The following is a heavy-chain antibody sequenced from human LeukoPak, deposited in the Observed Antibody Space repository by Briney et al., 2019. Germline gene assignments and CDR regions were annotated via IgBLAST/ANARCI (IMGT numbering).Heavy chain of an antibody. J-gene: IGHJ4*02. CDR2: ISGSGGST. Sequence: GGSLRLSCAASGFTFSSYSMNWIRQAPGKGLEWVSAISGSGGSTYYADSVKGRFTISRDNSKNTLYLQMNSLRAEDTAVYYCAKARIGYSYGYDYWGQGTLVTVSS. V-gene: IGHV3-23*01. CDR1: GFTFSSYS. D-gene: IGHD5-18*01. CDR3: AKARIGYSYGYDY.